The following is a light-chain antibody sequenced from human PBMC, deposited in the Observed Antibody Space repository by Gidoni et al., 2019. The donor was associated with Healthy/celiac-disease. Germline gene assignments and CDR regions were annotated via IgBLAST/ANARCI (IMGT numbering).Light chain of an antibody. Sequence: IVMTQSPDSLAVSLGESATINCKSSQSVLYSSNNKHYLAWYQQKPGQPPKLLIYWASTRESGVPDRFSGSGSGTDFTLTISSLQAEDVAVYYCQQYYSTPPLTFGGGTKVENK. V-gene: IGKV4-1*01. CDR3: QQYYSTPPLT. CDR1: QSVLYSSNNKHY. J-gene: IGKJ4*02. CDR2: WAS.